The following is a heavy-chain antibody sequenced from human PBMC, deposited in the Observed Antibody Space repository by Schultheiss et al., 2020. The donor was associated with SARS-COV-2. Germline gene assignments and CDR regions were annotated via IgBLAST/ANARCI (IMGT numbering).Heavy chain of an antibody. D-gene: IGHD1-14*01. J-gene: IGHJ6*03. CDR3: ARGRGPEQDYYYYYMDV. CDR1: GGSFSGYY. Sequence: GSLRLSCAVYGGSFSGYYWSWIRQPPGKGLEWIGYIYYSGSTNYNPSLKSRVTISVDTSKNQFSLKLSSVTAADTAVYYCARGRGPEQDYYYYYMDVWGKGTTVTVSS. CDR2: IYYSGST. V-gene: IGHV4-34*01.